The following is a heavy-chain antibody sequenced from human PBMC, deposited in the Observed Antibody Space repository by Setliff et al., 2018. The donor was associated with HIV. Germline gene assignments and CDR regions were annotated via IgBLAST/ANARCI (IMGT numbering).Heavy chain of an antibody. V-gene: IGHV3-15*01. CDR3: STGPSRVSDGIADF. CDR2: IKSHSDGGTS. J-gene: IGHJ4*02. Sequence: PGGSLRLSCVVSGFNFKSGWMTWVRQAPGKGLEWVGRIKSHSDGGTSDYAAAVKDRFSFSRDDSKSILYLQMNSLEIEDTAVYFCSTGPSRVSDGIADFWCPGTLVAVSS. CDR1: GFNFKSGW.